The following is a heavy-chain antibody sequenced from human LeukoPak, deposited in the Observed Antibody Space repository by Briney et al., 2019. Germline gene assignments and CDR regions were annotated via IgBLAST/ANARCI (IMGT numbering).Heavy chain of an antibody. CDR1: GGSFSGYY. Sequence: SETLSLTCAVYGGSFSGYYWSWIRQPPGKGLEWIGEINHSGSTNYNPSLKSRVTISVDTSENQFSLKLSSVTAADTAVYYCARVYAVIGAFDIWGQGTMVTVSS. J-gene: IGHJ3*02. D-gene: IGHD2-21*01. CDR3: ARVYAVIGAFDI. V-gene: IGHV4-34*01. CDR2: INHSGST.